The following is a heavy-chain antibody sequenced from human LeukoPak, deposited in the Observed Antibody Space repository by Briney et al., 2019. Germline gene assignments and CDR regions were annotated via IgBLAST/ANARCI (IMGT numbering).Heavy chain of an antibody. Sequence: ASVKVSCKASGYTFTGYYMHWVRQAPGQGLEWMGWINPNSGGTNYAQKFQGRVTMTRDTSISTAYMELSRLRSDDTAVYYCARDYAISSSWYYYFDYWGQGTLVTVSS. CDR1: GYTFTGYY. CDR2: INPNSGGT. V-gene: IGHV1-2*02. CDR3: ARDYAISSSWYYYFDY. J-gene: IGHJ4*02. D-gene: IGHD6-13*01.